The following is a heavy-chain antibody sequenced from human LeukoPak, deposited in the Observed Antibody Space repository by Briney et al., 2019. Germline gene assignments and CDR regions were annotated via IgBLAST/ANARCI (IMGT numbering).Heavy chain of an antibody. CDR1: GFTFTSSA. J-gene: IGHJ3*02. CDR3: AVPSLRLGELFDAFDI. D-gene: IGHD3-16*01. Sequence: ASVKASCTASGFTFTSSAMQWVRQARGQRLEWIGWIVVGGGNTNYAHKFQERVTSTRDMSTSTAYMELSSLTSEDTAVYCCAVPSLRLGELFDAFDIWGQGTMIADSS. CDR2: IVVGGGNT. V-gene: IGHV1-58*02.